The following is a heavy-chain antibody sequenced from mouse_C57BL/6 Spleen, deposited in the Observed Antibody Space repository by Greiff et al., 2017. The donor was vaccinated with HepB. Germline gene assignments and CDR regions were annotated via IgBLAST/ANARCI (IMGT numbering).Heavy chain of an antibody. CDR1: GFNITDYY. CDR3: SSDSSGYGFAY. CDR2: IDPEDGET. J-gene: IGHJ3*01. V-gene: IGHV14-2*01. D-gene: IGHD3-2*02. Sequence: EVKLMESGAELVKPGASVKLSCTASGFNITDYYMHWVKQRTEQGLEWIGRIDPEDGETKYAPKFQGKATITADTSSNTAYLQLSSLTSEDTAVYYCSSDSSGYGFAYWGQGTLVTVSA.